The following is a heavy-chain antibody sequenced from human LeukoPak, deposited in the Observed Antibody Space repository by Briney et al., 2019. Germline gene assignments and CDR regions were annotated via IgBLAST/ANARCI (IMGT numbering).Heavy chain of an antibody. D-gene: IGHD3-22*01. CDR1: GYTHTELS. J-gene: IGHJ4*02. V-gene: IGHV1-24*01. CDR3: ATAPHQYYYDSSGSHFDY. CDR2: FDPEDGET. Sequence: ASVKVSCKVSGYTHTELSMHWVRQAPGKGLEWMGGFDPEDGETIYAQKFQGRVTMTEDTSTDTAYMELSSLRSEDTAVYYCATAPHQYYYDSSGSHFDYWGQGTLVTVSS.